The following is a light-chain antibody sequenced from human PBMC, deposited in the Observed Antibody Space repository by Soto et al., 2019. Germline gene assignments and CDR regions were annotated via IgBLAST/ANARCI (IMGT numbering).Light chain of an antibody. CDR1: QSVSSSY. CDR2: GAS. Sequence: EIVFTQSPGTLSLSPGERATLSCRASQSVSSSYLAWYQQKPGQAPRLLIYGASSRATGIPDRFSGSGSGTDFTLTISRLEPEDFAVYYCQQYGSSSITFGQGTLLEI. J-gene: IGKJ5*01. CDR3: QQYGSSSIT. V-gene: IGKV3-20*01.